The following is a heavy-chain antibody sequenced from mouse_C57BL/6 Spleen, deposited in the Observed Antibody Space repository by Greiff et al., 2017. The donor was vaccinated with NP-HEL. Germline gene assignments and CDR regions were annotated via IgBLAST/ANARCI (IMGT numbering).Heavy chain of an antibody. Sequence: VKLMESGAELVKPGASVKISCKASGYAFSSYWMNWVKQRPGKGLEWIGQIYPGDGDTNYNGKFKGKATLTADKSSSTAYMQLSSLTSEDSAVYVCARDYYGSSLYYFDDWGQGTTLTVSS. CDR2: IYPGDGDT. J-gene: IGHJ2*01. V-gene: IGHV1-80*01. D-gene: IGHD1-1*01. CDR3: ARDYYGSSLYYFDD. CDR1: GYAFSSYW.